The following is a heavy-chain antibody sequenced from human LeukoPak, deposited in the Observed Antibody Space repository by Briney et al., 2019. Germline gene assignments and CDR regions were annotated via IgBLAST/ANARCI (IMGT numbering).Heavy chain of an antibody. Sequence: GGTLRLSCAASGFTFGSYGMSWVRQAPGKGLEWVSYISSSGSTIYYADSVKGRFTISRDNAKNSLYLQMNSLRAEDTAVYYCAKLGITMIGGVWGKGTTVTISS. D-gene: IGHD3-10*02. V-gene: IGHV3-48*04. CDR2: ISSSGSTI. J-gene: IGHJ6*04. CDR1: GFTFGSYG. CDR3: AKLGITMIGGV.